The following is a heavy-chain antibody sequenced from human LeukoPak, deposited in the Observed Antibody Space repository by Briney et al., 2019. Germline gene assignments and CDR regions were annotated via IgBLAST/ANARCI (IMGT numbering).Heavy chain of an antibody. J-gene: IGHJ3*02. CDR2: IYYCGST. CDR3: VRHLREYGYDAFDN. CDR1: GYFISSCYH. Sequence: PSETLALTCAVSGYFISSCYHWGWIRPSPGKGLEGIGKIYYCGSTYYNPSIKSRVTISVDTSKNQFSLKLSSVTAADTAVYYCVRHLREYGYDAFDNWGQGTMVTVSS. V-gene: IGHV4-38-2*01. D-gene: IGHD6-25*01.